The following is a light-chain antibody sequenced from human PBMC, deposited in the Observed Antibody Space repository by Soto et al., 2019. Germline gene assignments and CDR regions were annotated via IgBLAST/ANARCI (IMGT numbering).Light chain of an antibody. Sequence: EIVLTQSPATLSLSPGERTTLACRASQSVSSYLAWYQQKPGQAPRLLIYDASNRSTGIPARLSGSRSGTDFTLTISSLEPEDFAVYYCQQRSNWPPYTFGQGTKLEIK. J-gene: IGKJ2*01. CDR3: QQRSNWPPYT. V-gene: IGKV3-11*01. CDR1: QSVSSY. CDR2: DAS.